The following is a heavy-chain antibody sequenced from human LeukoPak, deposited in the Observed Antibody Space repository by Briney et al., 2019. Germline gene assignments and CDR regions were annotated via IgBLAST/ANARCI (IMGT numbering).Heavy chain of an antibody. CDR3: ARATVTTGVYY. CDR2: IYYSVTT. V-gene: IGHV4-59*01. Sequence: PSETLSLTCTVPGGSISSYYWSWIRQTPGKGLEWLGYIYYSVTTNYNPSLKSRVTISVDTSKNQISLRLTSVTAADTAVYYCARATVTTGVYYWGQGTLVTVSS. D-gene: IGHD4-17*01. J-gene: IGHJ4*02. CDR1: GGSISSYY.